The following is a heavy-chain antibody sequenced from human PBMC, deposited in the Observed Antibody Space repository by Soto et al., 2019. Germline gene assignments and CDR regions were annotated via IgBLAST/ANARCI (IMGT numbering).Heavy chain of an antibody. D-gene: IGHD3-10*01. CDR2: ISGSGGST. Sequence: EVQLLESGGGLVQPGGSLRLSCAASGFTFSSYAMTWVRQAPGKGLEWVSTISGSGGSTYYADSVRGRFTISRDNSKNTLYLQMNSLRAEDTAIYYCAKEDSGSGSYYVYWGQGTLVTVSS. CDR3: AKEDSGSGSYYVY. J-gene: IGHJ4*02. V-gene: IGHV3-23*01. CDR1: GFTFSSYA.